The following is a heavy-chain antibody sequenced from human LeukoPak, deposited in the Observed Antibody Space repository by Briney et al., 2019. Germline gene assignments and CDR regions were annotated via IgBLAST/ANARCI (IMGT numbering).Heavy chain of an antibody. Sequence: GGSLRLSCAASGFTFSSYWMSWVRHAPGKGLMWVSQINSDGSATSCADPVKGRCTISRDNAKNMLYLEMNSLRVEDTAVYFCTRDHGLDVWGQGTTVTVSS. CDR3: TRDHGLDV. V-gene: IGHV3-74*01. CDR1: GFTFSSYW. CDR2: INSDGSAT. J-gene: IGHJ6*02.